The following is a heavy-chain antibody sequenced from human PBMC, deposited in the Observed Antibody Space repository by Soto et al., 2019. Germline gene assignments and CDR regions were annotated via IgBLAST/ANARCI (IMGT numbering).Heavy chain of an antibody. Sequence: EVQLVESGGGLVQPGGSLRLSCAASGFTVSSNYMSWVRQAPGKGLEWVSVIYSGGSTYYADSVKGRFTISRDNSKNTLYLQINSLRAEDTAVYYCARVGDYGYYYYVDVWGKGTTVTVSS. D-gene: IGHD4-17*01. CDR2: IYSGGST. V-gene: IGHV3-66*01. CDR1: GFTVSSNY. CDR3: ARVGDYGYYYYVDV. J-gene: IGHJ6*03.